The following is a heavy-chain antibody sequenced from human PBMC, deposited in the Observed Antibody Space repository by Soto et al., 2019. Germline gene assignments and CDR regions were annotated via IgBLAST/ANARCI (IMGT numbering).Heavy chain of an antibody. CDR2: ISSSTLTI. CDR3: ARRGDYYYYGMDV. CDR1: GFTFSNYS. Sequence: GGSLRLSCAASGFTFSNYSMNWVRQAPGKGLEWVSYISSSTLTIYYVDSVKGRFTISRDNAKNSLYLQMDSLRDEDTAVYFCARRGDYYYYGMDVWGQGTTVTVSS. J-gene: IGHJ6*02. D-gene: IGHD3-10*01. V-gene: IGHV3-48*02.